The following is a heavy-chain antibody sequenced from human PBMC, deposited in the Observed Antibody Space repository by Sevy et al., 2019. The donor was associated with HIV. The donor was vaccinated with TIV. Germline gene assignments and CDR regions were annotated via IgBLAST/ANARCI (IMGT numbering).Heavy chain of an antibody. D-gene: IGHD1-26*01. CDR1: GGSISRFY. CDR2: VYSSGKT. J-gene: IGHJ4*02. Sequence: SETLSLTCTVSGGSISRFYWSWIRQPAGKGLEWIGRVYSSGKTKYHPSLKSRVTMSVDTSKNQFSLKLSSVTAADTAVYYCARGWSGSYGGSYDYWGQGTLVTVSS. CDR3: ARGWSGSYGGSYDY. V-gene: IGHV4-4*07.